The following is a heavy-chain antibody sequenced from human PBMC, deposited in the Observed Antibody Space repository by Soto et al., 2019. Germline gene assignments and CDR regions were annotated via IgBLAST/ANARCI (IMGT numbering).Heavy chain of an antibody. CDR3: ARIAYTYGSGDYYYFGMDV. Sequence: QVQLVQSGPEVKKPGSSVNVSCKASGGVFSSYSISWVRQAPGQGLDWMGGSTPLLGTTNYAQSLQGRATINEDEDTSTAYMELSSLTSEDTAVYYCARIAYTYGSGDYYYFGMDVWGQGTAVIVSS. CDR2: STPLLGTT. J-gene: IGHJ6*02. CDR1: GGVFSSYS. D-gene: IGHD3-10*01. V-gene: IGHV1-69*01.